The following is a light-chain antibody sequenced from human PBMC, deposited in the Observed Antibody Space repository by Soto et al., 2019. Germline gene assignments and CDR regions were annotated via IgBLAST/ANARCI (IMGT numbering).Light chain of an antibody. CDR3: SQCGTRPVT. J-gene: IGKJ1*01. CDR2: DGS. Sequence: DIQMTQSPSTLSASVGERVTLTCRASRSVGSRLASYQQKPANAPKVLIFDGSTLRTAVPSRFSGSGSWTEFSPTINRLQPDDSATYYCSQCGTRPVTFGQGTNVEVK. V-gene: IGKV1-5*01. CDR1: RSVGSR.